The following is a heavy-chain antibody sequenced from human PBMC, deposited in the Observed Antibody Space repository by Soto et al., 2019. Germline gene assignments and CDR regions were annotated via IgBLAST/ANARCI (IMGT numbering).Heavy chain of an antibody. CDR3: ARLDTVANYFDY. V-gene: IGHV4-59*01. J-gene: IGHJ4*02. CDR2: IYYRGTT. Sequence: SETLSLTCAVSGGSITSYYWSRIRQPPGKGLEWIASIYYRGTTNHNPSLKSRVTISVDMSKNQFSLKLTSVTAADTAVYFCARLDTVANYFDYRGQGALVTVSS. D-gene: IGHD1-1*01. CDR1: GGSITSYY.